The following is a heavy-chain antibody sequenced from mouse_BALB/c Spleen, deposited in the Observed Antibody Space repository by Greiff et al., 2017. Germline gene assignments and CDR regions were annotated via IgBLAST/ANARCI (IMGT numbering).Heavy chain of an antibody. J-gene: IGHJ4*01. V-gene: IGHV5-6-3*01. Sequence: DVKLVESGGGLVQPGGSLKLSCAASGFTFSSYGMSWVRQTPDKRLELVATINSNGGSTYYPDSVKGRFTISRDNAKNTLYLQMSSLKSEDTAMYYCARAEYGNYDAMDYWGQGTSVTVSS. D-gene: IGHD2-10*02. CDR2: INSNGGST. CDR1: GFTFSSYG. CDR3: ARAEYGNYDAMDY.